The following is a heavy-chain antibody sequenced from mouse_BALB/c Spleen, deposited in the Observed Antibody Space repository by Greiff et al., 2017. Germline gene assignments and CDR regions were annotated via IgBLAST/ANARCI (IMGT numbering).Heavy chain of an antibody. D-gene: IGHD2-10*02. CDR2: IWSGGST. CDR1: GFSLTSYG. CDR3: ARPQTYGNPWFAY. V-gene: IGHV2-4-1*01. J-gene: IGHJ3*01. Sequence: QVQLQQSGPGLVQPSQSLSITCTVSGFSLTSYGVHWVRQSPGKGLEWLGVIWSGGSTDYNAAFISRLSISKDNSKSQVFFKMNSLQADDTAIYYCARPQTYGNPWFAYWGQGTLVTVSA.